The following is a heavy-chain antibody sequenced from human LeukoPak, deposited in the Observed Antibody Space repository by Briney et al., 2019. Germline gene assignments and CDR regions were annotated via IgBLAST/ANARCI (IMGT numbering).Heavy chain of an antibody. J-gene: IGHJ4*02. Sequence: ASVKVSCKASGYTFTGYYMHWVRQAPGQGLEWTGWINPNSGGTNYAQKFQGRVTMTRDTSISTAYMELSRLRSDDTAVYYCARDERRDIVATNVDYWGQGTLVTVSS. CDR2: INPNSGGT. V-gene: IGHV1-2*02. D-gene: IGHD5-12*01. CDR1: GYTFTGYY. CDR3: ARDERRDIVATNVDY.